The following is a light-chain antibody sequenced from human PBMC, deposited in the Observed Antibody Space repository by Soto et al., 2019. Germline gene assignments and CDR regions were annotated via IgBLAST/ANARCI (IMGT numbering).Light chain of an antibody. J-gene: IGKJ5*01. CDR1: QSVSSNY. CDR3: QQYGSSPIT. V-gene: IGKV3-20*01. Sequence: EIVLTQSPGTLSLSPGERGTLSCRASQSVSSNYLAWYQQKPGQAPRLLIYRTSTRPAAIPDRFSGSGSGTDFTLTISRLEPVDFAVYYCQQYGSSPITFGQGTRLEIK. CDR2: RTS.